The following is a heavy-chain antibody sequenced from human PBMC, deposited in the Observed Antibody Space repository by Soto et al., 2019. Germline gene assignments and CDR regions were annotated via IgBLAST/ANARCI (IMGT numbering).Heavy chain of an antibody. V-gene: IGHV2-26*01. Sequence: QVTVKESGPVLVKPTETLTLTCTVSGFSLSNAGLGVSWIRQPPGKALEWLAHIFSNDEQSYSATLKSRLTSSKDTSKSQVVLTMTNMAPVDTATYYCATTYTTILYWFGPWGQGTLVTVSS. J-gene: IGHJ5*02. CDR3: ATTYTTILYWFGP. D-gene: IGHD2-2*02. CDR1: GFSLSNAGLG. CDR2: IFSNDEQ.